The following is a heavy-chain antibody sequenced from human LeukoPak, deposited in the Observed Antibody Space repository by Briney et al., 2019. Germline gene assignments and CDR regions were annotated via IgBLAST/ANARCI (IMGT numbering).Heavy chain of an antibody. V-gene: IGHV3-30*02. CDR3: ARDRGVSGNYYDY. Sequence: GGSLRLSCVASGFSFRNYGMHWARQAPGKGLEWVTFIRSDSSYKYYADSAKGRFTTSRDNSKSTLDLQMNSLRPEDTALYYCARDRGVSGNYYDYWGQGTLVTVSS. J-gene: IGHJ4*02. CDR1: GFSFRNYG. CDR2: IRSDSSYK. D-gene: IGHD3-10*01.